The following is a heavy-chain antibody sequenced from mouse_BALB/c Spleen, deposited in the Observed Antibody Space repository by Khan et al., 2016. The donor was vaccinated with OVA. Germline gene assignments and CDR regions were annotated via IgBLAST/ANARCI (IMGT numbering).Heavy chain of an antibody. CDR2: ISYSGRT. D-gene: IGHD1-1*01. CDR3: ARAVTITTVVATDFDY. CDR1: GYSITSDYA. V-gene: IGHV3-2*02. Sequence: VQLQQSGPGLVKPSQSLSLTCTVTGYSITSDYAWNWIGQFPGNKLEWMGYISYSGRTSYNPSLKSRISITRDTSKNQFFLQLNSVTTEDTATYYWARAVTITTVVATDFDYWGQGTTLTVSS. J-gene: IGHJ2*01.